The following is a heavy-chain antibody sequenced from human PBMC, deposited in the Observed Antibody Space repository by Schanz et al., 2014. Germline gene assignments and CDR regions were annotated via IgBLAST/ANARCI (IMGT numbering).Heavy chain of an antibody. D-gene: IGHD3-10*01. Sequence: VQLVEAGGGLVQPGGSLRLSCAASGFTFSNFAIHWVRQAPGKGLEWVAVISYDGSHKDYADSVKGRFTVSRDDAKNSLYLQMNSLRVEDTAVYYCARSEMDRGVIWGYWGQGTLVTVSS. CDR3: ARSEMDRGVIWGY. CDR1: GFTFSNFA. V-gene: IGHV3-30*04. J-gene: IGHJ4*02. CDR2: ISYDGSHK.